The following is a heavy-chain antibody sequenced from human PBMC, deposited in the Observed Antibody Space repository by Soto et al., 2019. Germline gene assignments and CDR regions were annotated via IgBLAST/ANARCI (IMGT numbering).Heavy chain of an antibody. Sequence: GGSLRLFCAASGFIFSSYDMHWVRQSTGKGLEWVAAIGTAGDTHYPDSVKGRFTISRENAKNSLYLQMNSLRAGDTAVYYCARVPGGYTYGFYGMDVWGQGTTVTVSS. D-gene: IGHD5-18*01. CDR1: GFIFSSYD. J-gene: IGHJ6*02. CDR2: IGTAGDT. CDR3: ARVPGGYTYGFYGMDV. V-gene: IGHV3-13*01.